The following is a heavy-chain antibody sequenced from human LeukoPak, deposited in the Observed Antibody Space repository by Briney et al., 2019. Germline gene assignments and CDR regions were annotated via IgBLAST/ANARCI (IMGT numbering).Heavy chain of an antibody. V-gene: IGHV4-34*01. D-gene: IGHD3-16*02. CDR2: INHSGST. CDR3: ARARLGELSLS. J-gene: IGHJ5*02. CDR1: GGSFSGYY. Sequence: KSSETLSLTCAVYGGSFSGYYWSWIRQPPGKGLEWIEEINHSGSTNYNPSLKSRVTISVDTPKNQFSLKLSSVTAADTAVYYCARARLGELSLSWGQGTLVTVSS.